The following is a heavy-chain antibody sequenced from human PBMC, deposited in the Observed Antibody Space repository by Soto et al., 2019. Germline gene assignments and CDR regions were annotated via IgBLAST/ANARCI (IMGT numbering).Heavy chain of an antibody. D-gene: IGHD3-22*01. CDR1: GFTFSSYE. CDR2: ISSSGSTI. Sequence: GGSLRLSCAASGFTFSSYEMNWVRQAPGKGLEWVSYISSSGSTIYYADSVKGRFTISRDNAKNSLYLQMNSLRAEDTAVYYCARAYYYDSSGPWGQGTLVTVSS. CDR3: ARAYYYDSSGP. J-gene: IGHJ1*01. V-gene: IGHV3-48*03.